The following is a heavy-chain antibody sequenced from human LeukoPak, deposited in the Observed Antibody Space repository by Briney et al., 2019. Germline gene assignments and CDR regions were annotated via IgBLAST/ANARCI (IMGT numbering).Heavy chain of an antibody. D-gene: IGHD6-6*01. J-gene: IGHJ6*03. CDR1: GGSISSYY. V-gene: IGHV4-4*07. Sequence: PSETLSLTCTVSGGSISSYYWSWIRQPAAKGLEWIGRIYTSGSSNYNPSLNSRVTMSVDTSKNQFSLKLSSVTAADTGVYYCARDILLAIAARPKYYMAVWGKGTTVTVSS. CDR3: ARDILLAIAARPKYYMAV. CDR2: IYTSGSS.